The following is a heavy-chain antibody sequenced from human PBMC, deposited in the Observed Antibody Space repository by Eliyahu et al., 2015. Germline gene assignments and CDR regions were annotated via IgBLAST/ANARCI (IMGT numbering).Heavy chain of an antibody. D-gene: IGHD2-15*01. CDR1: GVSISSSCW. CDR3: GRKTYDSQGRFDP. CDR2: MYHTGST. J-gene: IGHJ5*02. V-gene: IGHV4-4*02. Sequence: KPSGTLSLTCTVSGVSISSSCWWSWVRQSPXKGLEWIGEMYHTGSTNYXPSLKSXVTISVDKSNNQFSLKLTSVTAADTAVYYCGRKTYDSQGRFDPWGQGSLVTVSS.